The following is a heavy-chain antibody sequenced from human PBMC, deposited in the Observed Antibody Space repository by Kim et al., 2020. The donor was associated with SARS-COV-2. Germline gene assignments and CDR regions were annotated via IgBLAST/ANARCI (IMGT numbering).Heavy chain of an antibody. V-gene: IGHV3-11*01. CDR3: ARTFGLVATGMGVDY. D-gene: IGHD6-13*01. J-gene: IGHJ4*02. Sequence: DSVTGRFTSSRDNAKNLLYLQMNSLRAEDTAVYYCARTFGLVATGMGVDYWGQGTLVTVSS.